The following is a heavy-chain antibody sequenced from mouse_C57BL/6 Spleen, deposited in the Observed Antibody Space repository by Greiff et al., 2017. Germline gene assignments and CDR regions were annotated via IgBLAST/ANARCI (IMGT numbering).Heavy chain of an antibody. D-gene: IGHD2-4*01. CDR2: INPNYGTT. V-gene: IGHV1-39*01. CDR3: ARGDYYDYDPYYAMDD. CDR1: GYSFTDYN. Sequence: VQLKQSGPELVKPGASVKISCKASGYSFTDYNMNWVKQSNGKSLEWIGVINPNYGTTSYNQKFKGKATLTVDQSSSTAYMQLNSLTSEDSAVYYCARGDYYDYDPYYAMDDWGQGTSVTVSS. J-gene: IGHJ4*01.